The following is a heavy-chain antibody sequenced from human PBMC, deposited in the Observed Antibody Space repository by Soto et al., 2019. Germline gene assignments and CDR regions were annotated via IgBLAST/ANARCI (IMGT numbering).Heavy chain of an antibody. CDR3: ARERGRYCSGESCYPFGP. CDR1: GGAFRGYY. J-gene: IGHJ5*02. V-gene: IGHV4-34*01. Sequence: SETLSLTCAVYGGAFRGYYWSWIRQPPGKGLEWLGEINDSGSTNYNPSLKSRIAISLDTSKKEISLRLSSVTAADTAVYYCARERGRYCSGESCYPFGPWGQGALVTVSS. D-gene: IGHD2-15*01. CDR2: INDSGST.